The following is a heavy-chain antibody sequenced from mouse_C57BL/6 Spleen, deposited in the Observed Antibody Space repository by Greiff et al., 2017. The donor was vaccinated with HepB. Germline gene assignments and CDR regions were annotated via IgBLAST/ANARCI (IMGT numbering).Heavy chain of an antibody. J-gene: IGHJ2*01. CDR3: ASTTVPFYFGY. Sequence: EVQLQQSGPELVKPGASVKISCKASGYTFTDYYMNWVKQSHGKSLEWIGDINPNNGGTSYNQKFKGKATLTVDKSSSTAYMELRSLTSEDSAVYYCASTTVPFYFGYWGQGTTLTVSS. CDR1: GYTFTDYY. V-gene: IGHV1-26*01. CDR2: INPNNGGT. D-gene: IGHD1-1*01.